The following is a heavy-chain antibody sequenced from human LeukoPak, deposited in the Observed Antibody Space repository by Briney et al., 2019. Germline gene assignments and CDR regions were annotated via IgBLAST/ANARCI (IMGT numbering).Heavy chain of an antibody. V-gene: IGHV4-34*01. J-gene: IGHJ4*03. CDR1: GGSFSRYY. D-gene: IGHD1-1*01. CDR2: INHRGDT. CDR3: ARGPTISETGYFDY. Sequence: PSETLSLTCAVYGGSFSRYYWSWIRQSPGKGLEWIAEINHRGDTNYNPSVKSRVTISVDTSKNQFSLEVTSLTAADTAVYFCARGPTISETGYFDYWGQGTLVTVSS.